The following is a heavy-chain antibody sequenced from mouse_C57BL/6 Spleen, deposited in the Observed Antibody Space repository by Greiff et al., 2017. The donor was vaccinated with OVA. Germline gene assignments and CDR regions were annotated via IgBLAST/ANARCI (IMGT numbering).Heavy chain of an antibody. J-gene: IGHJ2*01. V-gene: IGHV1-19*01. CDR3: ARGDYSNYGGVFDY. CDR1: GYTFTDYY. D-gene: IGHD2-5*01. Sequence: DVQLQESGPVLVKPGASVKMSCKASGYTFTDYYMNWVKQSHGKSLEWIGVINPYNGGTSYNQKFKGKATLTVDKSSSTAYMELNSLTSEDSAVYYCARGDYSNYGGVFDYWGQGTTLTVSS. CDR2: INPYNGGT.